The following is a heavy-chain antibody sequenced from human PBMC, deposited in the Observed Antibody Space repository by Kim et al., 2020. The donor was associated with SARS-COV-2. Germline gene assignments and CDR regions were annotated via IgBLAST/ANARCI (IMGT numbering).Heavy chain of an antibody. CDR3: ARRGYSYGSYYFDY. D-gene: IGHD5-18*01. J-gene: IGHJ4*02. V-gene: IGHV2-5*01. Sequence: YSSSLKSRLTITKDTSKNQVVLTMTNMHPVDPATYYCARRGYSYGSYYFDYWGQGTLVTVSS.